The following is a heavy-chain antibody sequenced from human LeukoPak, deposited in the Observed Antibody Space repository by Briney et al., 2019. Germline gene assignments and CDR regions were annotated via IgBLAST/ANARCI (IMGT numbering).Heavy chain of an antibody. V-gene: IGHV4-59*08. CDR3: ARFGVAYDSSGLFDY. Sequence: SETLSLTCTVSGGSIRSDFWSWIRQPPGKGLEWIGYIYYSGSTNYNPSLKSRVTISVDTSKNQFSLKLSSVTAADTAVYYCARFGVAYDSSGLFDYWGQGTLVTVSS. CDR1: GGSIRSDF. D-gene: IGHD3-22*01. CDR2: IYYSGST. J-gene: IGHJ4*02.